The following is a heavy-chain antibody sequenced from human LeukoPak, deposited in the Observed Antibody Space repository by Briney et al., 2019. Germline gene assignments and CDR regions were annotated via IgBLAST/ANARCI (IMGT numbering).Heavy chain of an antibody. V-gene: IGHV3-23*01. CDR3: ANRGTVTTDVNYYYYGMDV. CDR1: GFTFSSYA. CDR2: ISGSGGST. D-gene: IGHD4-17*01. J-gene: IGHJ6*02. Sequence: GGSLRLSCAASGFTFSSYAMRWLRPAPGKGREGVSAISGSGGSTYYADSVKGRFTISRDNSKNTLYLQMNSLRAEDTAVYYCANRGTVTTDVNYYYYGMDVWGQGTTVTVSS.